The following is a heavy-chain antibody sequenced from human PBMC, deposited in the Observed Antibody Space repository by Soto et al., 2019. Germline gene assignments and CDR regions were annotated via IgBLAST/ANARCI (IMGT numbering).Heavy chain of an antibody. CDR1: GYTFTNYA. CDR3: ARGYGWHYDSSGYYLDV. V-gene: IGHV1-69*13. J-gene: IGHJ6*02. Sequence: SVPGSCQASGYTFTNYAISWVRQAPGQGLEWMGGIIPIFGTANYAQKFQGRVTITADESTSTAYMELSSLRSEDTAVYYCARGYGWHYDSSGYYLDVWGQGTTVTVSS. D-gene: IGHD3-22*01. CDR2: IIPIFGTA.